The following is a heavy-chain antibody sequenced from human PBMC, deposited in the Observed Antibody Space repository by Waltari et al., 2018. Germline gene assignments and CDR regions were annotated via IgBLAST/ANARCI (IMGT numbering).Heavy chain of an antibody. V-gene: IGHV4-34*01. CDR3: ARQGWLLPVFDY. CDR1: GGSFSGYY. J-gene: IGHJ4*02. D-gene: IGHD3-22*01. CDR2: INHSGST. Sequence: QVQLQQWGAGLLKPSETLSLTCAVYGGSFSGYYWSWIRQPPGKGLEWIGEINHSGSTNYNPSLKSRVTISVDTSKNQFSLKLSSVTAADTAVYYCARQGWLLPVFDYWGQGTLVTVSS.